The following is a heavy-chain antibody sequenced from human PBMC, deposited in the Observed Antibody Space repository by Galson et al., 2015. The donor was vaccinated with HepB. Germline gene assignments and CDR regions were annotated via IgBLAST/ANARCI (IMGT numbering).Heavy chain of an antibody. D-gene: IGHD2-15*01. CDR2: INPSGGST. V-gene: IGHV1-46*01. Sequence: SVKVSCKASGYTFTSYYMHWVRQAPGQGLEWMGIINPSGGSTSYAQKFQGRVTMTRDTSTSTVYMELSSLRSEDTAVYYCARPIASYCSGGSCYSGDYFDYWGQGTLVTVSS. J-gene: IGHJ4*02. CDR1: GYTFTSYY. CDR3: ARPIASYCSGGSCYSGDYFDY.